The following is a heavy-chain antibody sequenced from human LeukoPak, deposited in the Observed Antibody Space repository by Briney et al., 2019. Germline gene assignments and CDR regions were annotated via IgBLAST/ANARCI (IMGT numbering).Heavy chain of an antibody. V-gene: IGHV4-39*07. D-gene: IGHD2-8*01. CDR2: IYYSGST. J-gene: IGHJ4*02. Sequence: SETLSLTCTVSGGSISSSSYYWGWLRQPPGKGLEWIGSIYYSGSTYYNPSLKSRVTISVDTSKNQFSLKLSSVTAADTAVYYCARAGLMVTHYFDYWGQGTLVTVSS. CDR1: GGSISSSSYY. CDR3: ARAGLMVTHYFDY.